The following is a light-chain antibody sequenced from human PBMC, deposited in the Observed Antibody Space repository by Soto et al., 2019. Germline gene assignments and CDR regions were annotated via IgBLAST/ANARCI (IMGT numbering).Light chain of an antibody. CDR3: QQYNSYSPPIT. J-gene: IGKJ5*01. CDR1: QSISSY. CDR2: DAS. Sequence: DIQMTQSPSSLSASVGDRVTITCRASQSISSYLNWYQQKPGKAPKLLIYDASSLESGVPSGFSGSGSGTEFTLTISSLQPDDFATYYCQQYNSYSPPITFGQGTRLEIK. V-gene: IGKV1-5*01.